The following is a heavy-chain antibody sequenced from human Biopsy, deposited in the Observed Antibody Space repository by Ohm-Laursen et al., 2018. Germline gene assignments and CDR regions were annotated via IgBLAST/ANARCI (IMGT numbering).Heavy chain of an antibody. CDR3: ARPMSRVVAYGMDV. V-gene: IGHV3-23*01. J-gene: IGHJ6*02. CDR1: GLRFSMYA. Sequence: SLRLSCAASGLRFSMYAMSWVRQAPGKGLEWVSAIGGSDGGTYYADSVKGRFTISRDDSKNTVYLQMNSLRVEDRAVYYCARPMSRVVAYGMDVWGQGTTVTVSS. D-gene: IGHD2-15*01. CDR2: IGGSDGGT.